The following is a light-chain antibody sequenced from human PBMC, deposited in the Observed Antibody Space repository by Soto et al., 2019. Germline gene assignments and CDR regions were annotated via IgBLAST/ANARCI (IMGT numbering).Light chain of an antibody. V-gene: IGKV1-5*01. CDR1: QSVRSW. CDR3: QQYDSYPYT. CDR2: EAS. J-gene: IGKJ2*01. Sequence: DMQMTQSPSTLSASIGDRVTITCRASQSVRSWLAWYQKRPGKAPGLLIYEASNLESGVPSRFSGSGSGTEFTLTINNLQPGDFATYYCQQYDSYPYTFGPGTKVDIK.